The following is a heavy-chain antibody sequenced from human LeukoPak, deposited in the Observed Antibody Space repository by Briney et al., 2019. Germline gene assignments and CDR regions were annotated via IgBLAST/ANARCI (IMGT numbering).Heavy chain of an antibody. Sequence: GESLKISCKTSGHSFPHYWIAWVRRMPGKGLEWMGIIYPGDSRTTYSPSFQGQVTISADKSTRTAYLQWSSVKASDTAMYYCARHASVAGRVDWFDPWGQGTLVTVSS. CDR3: ARHASVAGRVDWFDP. CDR1: GHSFPHYW. J-gene: IGHJ5*02. CDR2: IYPGDSRT. D-gene: IGHD6-19*01. V-gene: IGHV5-51*01.